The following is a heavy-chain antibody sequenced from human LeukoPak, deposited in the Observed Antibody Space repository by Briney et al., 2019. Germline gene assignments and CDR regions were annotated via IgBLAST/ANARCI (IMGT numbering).Heavy chain of an antibody. CDR1: GFTVSSNY. V-gene: IGHV3-66*04. J-gene: IGHJ3*02. CDR2: IYSGGTT. Sequence: GGALRLSCAVSGFTVSSNYISWVRPAPGKGLWWVSVIYSGGTTYYADSVKGRFTISRDNSKNTLYLQMNSLRAEDTAVYYCASQSTPVLPFDIWGQGTMVTVSS. CDR3: ASQSTPVLPFDI.